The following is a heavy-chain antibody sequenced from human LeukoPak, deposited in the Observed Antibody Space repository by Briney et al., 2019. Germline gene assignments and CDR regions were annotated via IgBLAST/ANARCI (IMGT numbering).Heavy chain of an antibody. CDR1: GGSVSSGSYY. V-gene: IGHV4-61*01. J-gene: IGHJ3*02. Sequence: SETLSLTCTVSGGSVSSGSYYWSWVRQPPGKGLEWIGYIYYSGSTNYNPSLKSRVTISVDTSKNQFSLKLSSVTAADTAVYYCASLHYYDSSGSLSGAFDIWGQGTMVTVSS. CDR3: ASLHYYDSSGSLSGAFDI. CDR2: IYYSGST. D-gene: IGHD3-22*01.